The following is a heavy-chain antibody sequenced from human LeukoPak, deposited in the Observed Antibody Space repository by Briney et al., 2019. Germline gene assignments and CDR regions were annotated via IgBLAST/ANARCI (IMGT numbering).Heavy chain of an antibody. Sequence: ASVKVSCKASGYTFTSYGISWVRQAPGQGLEWMGCISAYNGNTDYAQKLQGRVTMTTDTSTSTAYMELRSLRSDDTAVYYCAREGPLGLRLGELSRRYIDYWGQGTLVTVSS. V-gene: IGHV1-18*01. CDR3: AREGPLGLRLGELSRRYIDY. J-gene: IGHJ4*02. D-gene: IGHD3-16*02. CDR1: GYTFTSYG. CDR2: ISAYNGNT.